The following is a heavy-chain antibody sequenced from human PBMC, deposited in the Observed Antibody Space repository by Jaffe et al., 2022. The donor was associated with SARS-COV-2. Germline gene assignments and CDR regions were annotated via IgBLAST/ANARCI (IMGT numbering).Heavy chain of an antibody. D-gene: IGHD1-26*01. Sequence: EEQLVESGGGLVQPGRSLRLSCAASGFTFDDYAMHWVRQAPGKGLEWVSAISWNSGKMGYADSVKGRFTISRDNAKNSVYLQMNSLRAEDTALYYCAKDLVGANLGYYYGLDVWGHGTTVTVSS. CDR3: AKDLVGANLGYYYGLDV. CDR1: GFTFDDYA. CDR2: ISWNSGKM. V-gene: IGHV3-9*01. J-gene: IGHJ6*02.